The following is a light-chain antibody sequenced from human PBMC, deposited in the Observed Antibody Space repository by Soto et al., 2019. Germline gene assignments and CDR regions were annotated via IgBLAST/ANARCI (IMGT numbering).Light chain of an antibody. V-gene: IGLV1-40*01. CDR3: QSYDNGQSGPVL. CDR1: SSNIGAYYD. Sequence: QSVLTQPPSVSGAPGQRVTISCTGTSSNIGAYYDVQWYQHLPGTAPKLLIYGNDNRPSGVPDRFSASKSGASASLAITGLQPEDEGDCYCQSYDNGQSGPVLFGGGTKLTVL. J-gene: IGLJ2*01. CDR2: GND.